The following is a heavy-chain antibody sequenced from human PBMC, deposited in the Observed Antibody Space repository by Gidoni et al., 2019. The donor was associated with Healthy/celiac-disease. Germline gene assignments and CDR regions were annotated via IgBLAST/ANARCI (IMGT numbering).Heavy chain of an antibody. CDR1: GFSLSTSGMC. V-gene: IGHV2-70*15. CDR3: ARIQDYYDSSGYYFKDD. Sequence: QVTLRESGPALVKPTQTLTLTCTFSGFSLSTSGMCVSWIRQPPGKALEWLARIDWDDDKYYSTSLKTRLTISKDTSKNQVVLTMTNMDPVDTATYYCARIQDYYDSSGYYFKDDWGQGTLVTVSS. CDR2: IDWDDDK. D-gene: IGHD3-22*01. J-gene: IGHJ4*02.